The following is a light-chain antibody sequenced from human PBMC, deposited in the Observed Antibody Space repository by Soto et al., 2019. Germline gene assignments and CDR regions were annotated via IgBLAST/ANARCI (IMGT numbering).Light chain of an antibody. CDR3: CSYAGSYTWV. V-gene: IGLV2-11*01. J-gene: IGLJ3*02. CDR2: DVS. Sequence: QSALTQPRSVSGSPGQSVTISCTGTSSDVGSYNYVSWYQQHPGKAPKLMIYDVSERPSGVPDRFSGSKSGNTASLTISGLQAEDEADYYCCSYAGSYTWVFGGGTKLTVL. CDR1: SSDVGSYNY.